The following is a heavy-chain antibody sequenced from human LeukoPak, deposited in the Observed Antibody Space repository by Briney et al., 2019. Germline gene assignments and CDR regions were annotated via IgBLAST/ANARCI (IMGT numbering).Heavy chain of an antibody. CDR3: AREDYYDSSGYYLIDY. D-gene: IGHD3-22*01. CDR2: ISAYNGNT. CDR1: GYTFTGYY. J-gene: IGHJ4*02. V-gene: IGHV1-18*04. Sequence: ASVKVSCKASGYTFTGYYMHWVRQAPGQGLEWMGWISAYNGNTNYAQKLQGRVTMTTDTSTSTAYMELRSLRSDDTAVYYCAREDYYDSSGYYLIDYWGQGTLVTVSS.